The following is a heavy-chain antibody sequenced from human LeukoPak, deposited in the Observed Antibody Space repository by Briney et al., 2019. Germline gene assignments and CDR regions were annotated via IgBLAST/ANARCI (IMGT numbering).Heavy chain of an antibody. CDR2: ISGSGGST. CDR1: GFTFSSYA. V-gene: IGHV3-23*01. J-gene: IGHJ4*02. CDR3: ALGPGRLFDY. Sequence: PGGSLRLSCAASGFTFSSYAMSWVRQAPRKGLEWVSAISGSGGSTYYADSVKGRFTISRDNSKNTLYLQMNSLRAEDTAVYYCALGPGRLFDYWGQGTLVTVSS.